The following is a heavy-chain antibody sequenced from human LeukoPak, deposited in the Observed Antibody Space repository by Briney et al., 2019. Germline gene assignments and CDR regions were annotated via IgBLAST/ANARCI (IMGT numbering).Heavy chain of an antibody. CDR2: ISYSGNT. J-gene: IGHJ4*02. Sequence: SETLSLTCTVSGGSISSYYWSWIRQPPGKGLEWIGYISYSGNTNYNPSLKSRVTISVDTSKNQFSLKLSSVTAADTAVYYCASTYSSGWYYFDYWGQGTLVTVSS. D-gene: IGHD6-19*01. CDR1: GGSISSYY. V-gene: IGHV4-59*08. CDR3: ASTYSSGWYYFDY.